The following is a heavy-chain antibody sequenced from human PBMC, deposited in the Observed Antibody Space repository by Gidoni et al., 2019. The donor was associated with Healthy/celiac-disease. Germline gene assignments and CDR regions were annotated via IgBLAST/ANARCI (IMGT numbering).Heavy chain of an antibody. Sequence: QVQLVESGGGVVQPGRSLRLSCAASGFTFRSYGMHWVRQAPGKGLEWVAVISYDGSNKYYADSVKGRFTISRDNSKNTLYLQMNSLRAEDTAVYYCAKDGLGYCTNGVCYNYYYMDVWGKGTTITVSS. D-gene: IGHD2-8*01. CDR1: GFTFRSYG. CDR2: ISYDGSNK. V-gene: IGHV3-30*18. CDR3: AKDGLGYCTNGVCYNYYYMDV. J-gene: IGHJ6*03.